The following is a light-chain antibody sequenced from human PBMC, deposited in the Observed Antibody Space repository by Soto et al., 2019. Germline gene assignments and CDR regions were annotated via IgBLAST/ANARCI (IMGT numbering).Light chain of an antibody. CDR1: SSNIGNNY. Sequence: SALTQPPSVSATPGQKVTISCSRSSSNIGNNYVSWYQQLPGTAPKLLIYENNKRPSGIPDRFSGSKSGTSATLGITGLQTGDEADYYRGTWDSSLSAWVFGGGTKVTVL. J-gene: IGLJ3*02. V-gene: IGLV1-51*02. CDR3: GTWDSSLSAWV. CDR2: ENN.